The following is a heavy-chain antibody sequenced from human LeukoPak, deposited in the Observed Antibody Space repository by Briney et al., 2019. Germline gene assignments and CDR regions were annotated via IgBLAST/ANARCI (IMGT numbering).Heavy chain of an antibody. J-gene: IGHJ4*02. D-gene: IGHD6-13*01. CDR3: SRSSYTSSWYPDY. Sequence: GGSLRLSCAASGFTFSSYWMTWVRQAPGKGLEWVSSISSSSSYIYYADSVKGRFTISRDNAKDSLYLQMNSLRAEDTAVYYCSRSSYTSSWYPDYWGQGTLVTVSS. V-gene: IGHV3-21*01. CDR2: ISSSSSYI. CDR1: GFTFSSYW.